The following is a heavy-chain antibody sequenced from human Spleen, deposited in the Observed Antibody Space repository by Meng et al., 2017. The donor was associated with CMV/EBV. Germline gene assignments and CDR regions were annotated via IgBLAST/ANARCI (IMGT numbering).Heavy chain of an antibody. Sequence: GESLKISCVASGFTFSSYAMTWVRQAPGKGLEWVSTISGDGDSTYYADSVRGRFTISRDNTKNSLYLQMNSLRAEDTAVYYCARRYRGDTFDYWGQGTLVTVSS. J-gene: IGHJ4*02. CDR1: GFTFSSYA. CDR2: ISGDGDST. CDR3: ARRYRGDTFDY. D-gene: IGHD2-21*01. V-gene: IGHV3-23*01.